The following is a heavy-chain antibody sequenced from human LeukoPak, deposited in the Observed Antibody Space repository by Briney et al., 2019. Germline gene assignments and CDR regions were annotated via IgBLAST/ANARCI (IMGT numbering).Heavy chain of an antibody. CDR3: ARDSPLRLGELSSTNYYYYGMDV. J-gene: IGHJ6*02. CDR1: GGTFSSYA. CDR2: IIPIFGTA. D-gene: IGHD3-16*02. V-gene: IGHV1-69*13. Sequence: GASVKVSCKASGGTFSSYAISWVRQAPGQGLEWMGGIIPIFGTANYAQKFQGRVTITADESTSTAYMELSSLRSDDTAVYYCARDSPLRLGELSSTNYYYYGMDVWGQGTTVTVSS.